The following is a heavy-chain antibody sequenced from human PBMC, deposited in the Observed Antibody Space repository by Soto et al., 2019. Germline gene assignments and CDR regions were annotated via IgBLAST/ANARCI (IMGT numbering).Heavy chain of an antibody. D-gene: IGHD3-9*01. Sequence: GGSLRLSCAASGFTFSSYSMNWVRQAPGKGLEWVSSISSSSSYIYYADSVKGRFTISRDNAKNSLYLQMNSLRAEDTAVYYCARAVDYDILTGYFIHYYYYYGMDVWGQGTTVTVSS. CDR1: GFTFSSYS. CDR2: ISSSSSYI. V-gene: IGHV3-21*01. J-gene: IGHJ6*02. CDR3: ARAVDYDILTGYFIHYYYYYGMDV.